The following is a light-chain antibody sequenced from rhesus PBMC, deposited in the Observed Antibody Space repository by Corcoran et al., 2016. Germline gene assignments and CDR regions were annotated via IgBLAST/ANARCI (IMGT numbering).Light chain of an antibody. CDR3: QQYSSRWT. CDR2: KAS. J-gene: IGKJ1*01. Sequence: DIQMTQSPSSLSASVGDTVTIPCRASQGISSWLAWYQQKPGKAPKLLIYKASSLQSGVPSRLRGSGSGTDFTLTSSSLQSEDFATYYWQQYSSRWTFGQGTKVEIK. CDR1: QGISSW. V-gene: IGKV1-22*01.